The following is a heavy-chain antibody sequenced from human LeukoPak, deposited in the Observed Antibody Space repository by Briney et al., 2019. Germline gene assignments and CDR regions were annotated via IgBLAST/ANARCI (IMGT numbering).Heavy chain of an antibody. Sequence: PGGSLRLSCAASGFTFSSYGMHWVRQAPGKGLEWVSYISSSGSTIYYADSVKGRFTISRDNAKNSLYLQMNSLRAEDTAVYYCARVSMYYYDSSGYWKGDYWGQGTLVTVSS. CDR1: GFTFSSYG. CDR3: ARVSMYYYDSSGYWKGDY. CDR2: ISSSGSTI. J-gene: IGHJ4*02. D-gene: IGHD3-22*01. V-gene: IGHV3-48*04.